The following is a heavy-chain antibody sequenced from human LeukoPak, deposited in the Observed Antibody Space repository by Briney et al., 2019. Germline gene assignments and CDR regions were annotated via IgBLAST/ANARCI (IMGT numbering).Heavy chain of an antibody. Sequence: PGGSLKLSCAASGFTFGGSAIHWVRQSSGKGLEWVGQIDKKDKGYATATAYAASVKGRFTISRDDSINTAYLQMESLKTEDTALYYCTRDSGTYNWFDPWGQGTLVTVSS. J-gene: IGHJ5*02. D-gene: IGHD1-26*01. CDR1: GFTFGGSA. CDR2: IDKKDKGYATAT. CDR3: TRDSGTYNWFDP. V-gene: IGHV3-73*01.